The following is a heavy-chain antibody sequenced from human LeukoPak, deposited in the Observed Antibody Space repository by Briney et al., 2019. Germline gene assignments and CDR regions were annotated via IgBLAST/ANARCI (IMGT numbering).Heavy chain of an antibody. CDR2: ISGSGSDI. D-gene: IGHD3-3*01. CDR1: GFGFSDSY. CDR3: AKDRHYDFWSGDAFDI. Sequence: PGGSLRLSCVVSGFGFSDSYMTWIRQTPGKGLEWLAYISGSGSDIYYADSVKGRFTISRDNAKNSLYLQMNSLRAEDMALYYCAKDRHYDFWSGDAFDIWGQGTMVTVSS. J-gene: IGHJ3*02. V-gene: IGHV3-11*01.